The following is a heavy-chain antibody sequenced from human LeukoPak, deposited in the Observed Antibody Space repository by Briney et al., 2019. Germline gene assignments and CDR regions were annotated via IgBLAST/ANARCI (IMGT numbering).Heavy chain of an antibody. CDR2: IKEDGSEE. CDR3: ARDYPPY. J-gene: IGHJ4*02. Sequence: GGSLRLSCAASGFNFGEFWMAWVRQTPGKGLEWVADIKEDGSEEFYVDSVKGRFTISRDNSKNSLDLQMNSLNAEDTALYYCARDYPPYWGQGTLVTVSA. V-gene: IGHV3-7*01. CDR1: GFNFGEFW.